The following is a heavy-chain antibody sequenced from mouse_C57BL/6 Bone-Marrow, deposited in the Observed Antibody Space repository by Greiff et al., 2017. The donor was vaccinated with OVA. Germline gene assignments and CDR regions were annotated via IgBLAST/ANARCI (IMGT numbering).Heavy chain of an antibody. CDR2: IRNKANGYTT. Sequence: DVKLVESGGGLVQPGGSLSLSCAASGFTFTDYYMSWVRQPPGKALEWLGFIRNKANGYTTEYSASVKGRFTISRDNSQSILYLQMNALRAEDSATYYCARSKLGPYFDYWGQGTTLTVSS. D-gene: IGHD4-1*01. CDR3: ARSKLGPYFDY. CDR1: GFTFTDYY. J-gene: IGHJ2*01. V-gene: IGHV7-3*01.